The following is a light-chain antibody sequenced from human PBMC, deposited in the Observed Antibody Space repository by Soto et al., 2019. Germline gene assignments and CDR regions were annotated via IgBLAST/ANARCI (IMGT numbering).Light chain of an antibody. CDR2: EVS. CDR1: SSDVGGYNL. CDR3: SSYTSISTHVV. Sequence: QSVLTQPASVSGSPGQSITISCTGTSSDVGGYNLVSWYQQHPGKAPKLMIYEVSNRPSGVSNRFSGSKSGNTASLTISGLQAEDEADYYCSSYTSISTHVVFGGGTKLTVL. J-gene: IGLJ2*01. V-gene: IGLV2-14*01.